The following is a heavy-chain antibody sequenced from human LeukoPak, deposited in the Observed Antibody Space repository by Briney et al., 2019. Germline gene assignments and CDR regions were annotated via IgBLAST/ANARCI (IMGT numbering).Heavy chain of an antibody. CDR3: ARDSSIVDTASGY. D-gene: IGHD5-18*01. J-gene: IGHJ4*02. CDR2: MSAYNGTT. CDR1: GYTFTSYG. V-gene: IGHV1-18*01. Sequence: ASVKVSCKASGYTFTSYGISWVRQAPGQGREWMGWMSAYNGTTNYAQKPQGRVTMTPDTSTSTAYMELRSLRSDDTAVYYCARDSSIVDTASGYWGQGTLVTVSS.